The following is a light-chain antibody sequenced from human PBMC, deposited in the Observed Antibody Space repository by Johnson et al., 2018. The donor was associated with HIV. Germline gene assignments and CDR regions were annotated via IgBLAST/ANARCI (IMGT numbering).Light chain of an antibody. Sequence: QFVLTQPPSVSAAPGQMVSISCSGSSSNIGKNYVSWYKQFPGTAPKLLIHENKKRPSGIPDRFSGSKSGTSATLDITGLQTGDEADYYCGIWDASLSPLYVFGTGTTITVL. V-gene: IGLV1-51*02. CDR2: ENK. CDR1: SSNIGKNY. CDR3: GIWDASLSPLYV. J-gene: IGLJ1*01.